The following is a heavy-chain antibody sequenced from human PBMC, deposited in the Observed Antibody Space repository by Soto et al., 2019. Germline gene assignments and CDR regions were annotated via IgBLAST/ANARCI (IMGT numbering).Heavy chain of an antibody. D-gene: IGHD3-10*01. J-gene: IGHJ4*02. CDR2: INHSGST. Sequence: PSETLSLTCAVYGGSFSGYYWSWIRQPPGKGLEWIGEINHSGSTNYNPSLKSRVTISVDTSKNQFSLKLSSVTAADTAVYYCARASMVRGVPIDYWGQGTLVTVSS. CDR3: ARASMVRGVPIDY. V-gene: IGHV4-34*01. CDR1: GGSFSGYY.